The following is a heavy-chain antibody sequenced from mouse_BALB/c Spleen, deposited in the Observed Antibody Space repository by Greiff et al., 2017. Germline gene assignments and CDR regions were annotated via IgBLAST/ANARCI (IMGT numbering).Heavy chain of an antibody. V-gene: IGHV5-17*02. J-gene: IGHJ3*01. CDR3: ASAIYYGNPWFAY. D-gene: IGHD2-1*01. CDR1: GFTFSSFG. Sequence: EVKVEESGGGLVQPGGSRKLSCAASGFTFSSFGMHWVRQAPEKGLEWVAYISSGSSTIYYADTVKGRFTISRDNPKNTLFLQMTSLRSEDTAMYYCASAIYYGNPWFAYWGQGTLVTVSA. CDR2: ISSGSSTI.